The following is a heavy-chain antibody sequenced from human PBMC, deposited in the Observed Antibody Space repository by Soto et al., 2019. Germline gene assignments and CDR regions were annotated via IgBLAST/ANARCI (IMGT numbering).Heavy chain of an antibody. CDR1: GDSISSYY. J-gene: IGHJ5*02. D-gene: IGHD3-10*01. V-gene: IGHV4-59*13. CDR2: TSKTWST. CDR3: AIVGALPVWFVP. Sequence: QVQLQESGPGLVKPSETLSLTCTVSGDSISSYYWSWIRQPPGKGLEWVGYTSKTWSTIYNPSLESRATISLDTSNNQVSLSLNSVTVAQTAVYYFAIVGALPVWFVPWGRGTLVTVSS.